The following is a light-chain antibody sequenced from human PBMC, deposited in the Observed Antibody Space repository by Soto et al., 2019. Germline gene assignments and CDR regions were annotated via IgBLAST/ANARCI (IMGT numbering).Light chain of an antibody. Sequence: IVLTQSPGTLSLSPGDRATLSCRASQSFSSHFLAWYQQKPGQAPRLLIHGTSSRATGIPDRFSGSGSGTDFTLTINSLEPEEFAVYYCQHFGSSLRTFGQGTKVDIK. J-gene: IGKJ1*01. CDR2: GTS. CDR3: QHFGSSLRT. CDR1: QSFSSHF. V-gene: IGKV3-20*01.